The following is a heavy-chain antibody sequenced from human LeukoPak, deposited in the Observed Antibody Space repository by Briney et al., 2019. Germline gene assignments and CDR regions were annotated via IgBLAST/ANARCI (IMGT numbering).Heavy chain of an antibody. D-gene: IGHD6-19*01. CDR3: AKGIYSSGWSYFDY. CDR2: LSGSGITT. CDR1: GITLSNYG. J-gene: IGHJ4*01. V-gene: IGHV3-23*01. Sequence: PGGSLRLSCAVSGITLSNYGMSWVRQAPGKGLEWVSTLSGSGITTYYADSVKGRFTISRDNSKNPLYLQMNSLRAEDTAVYYCAKGIYSSGWSYFDYWGDGTLVTVSS.